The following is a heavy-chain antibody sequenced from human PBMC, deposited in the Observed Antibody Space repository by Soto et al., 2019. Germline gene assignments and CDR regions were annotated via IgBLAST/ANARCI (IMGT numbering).Heavy chain of an antibody. V-gene: IGHV3-30-3*01. D-gene: IGHD1-7*01. Sequence: GGSLRLSCAASGFTFSSYAMHWVRQAPGKGLEWVAVISYDGSNKYYADSVKGRFTISRDNSKNTLYLQMNSLRAEDTAVYYCRTGTKDYWGQGTLVTVSS. CDR2: ISYDGSNK. CDR1: GFTFSSYA. CDR3: RTGTKDY. J-gene: IGHJ4*02.